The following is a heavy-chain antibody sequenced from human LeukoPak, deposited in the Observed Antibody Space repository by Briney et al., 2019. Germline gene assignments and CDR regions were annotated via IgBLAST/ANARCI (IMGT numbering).Heavy chain of an antibody. J-gene: IGHJ4*02. D-gene: IGHD2-2*02. V-gene: IGHV4-34*01. CDR3: AREGGDLGYCSSTSCYIFDY. Sequence: PSETLSLTCAVYGGSFSGYYWSWIRQPPGKGLEWIGEINHSGSTNYNPSLKSRVTISVDTSKNQFSLKLSSVTAADTAVYYCAREGGDLGYCSSTSCYIFDYWGQGTLVTVSS. CDR2: INHSGST. CDR1: GGSFSGYY.